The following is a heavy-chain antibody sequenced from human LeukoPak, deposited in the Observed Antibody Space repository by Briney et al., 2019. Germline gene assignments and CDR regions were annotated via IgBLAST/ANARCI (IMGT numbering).Heavy chain of an antibody. V-gene: IGHV3-23*03. Sequence: GGSLRLSCAASGFGFGAYAMIWVRQAPGKGLEWVSLIHNDAATTYYADSVRGRFTVSRDNSKNTLYLEMNSLRAEDTAVYYCAKGKGGTSFNYCSDYWGQGTPVSVSS. D-gene: IGHD2/OR15-2a*01. CDR3: AKGKGGTSFNYCSDY. CDR2: IHNDAATT. J-gene: IGHJ4*02. CDR1: GFGFGAYA.